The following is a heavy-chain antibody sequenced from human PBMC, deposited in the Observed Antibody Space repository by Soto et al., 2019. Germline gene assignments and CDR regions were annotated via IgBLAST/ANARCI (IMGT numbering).Heavy chain of an antibody. V-gene: IGHV4-39*01. J-gene: IGHJ4*02. CDR3: ARHGYTSGRTYFDY. Sequence: SQTLSLTCGVGGGCCSGYYWGCIHKPSGKGLEWIGSIYDRGSTYSNPSLKSRLTTSLDTSKNQFSLKLTSVTAADTAVYYCARHGYTSGRTYFDYWGQGTLVTVSS. D-gene: IGHD6-19*01. CDR2: IYDRGST. CDR1: GGCCSGYY.